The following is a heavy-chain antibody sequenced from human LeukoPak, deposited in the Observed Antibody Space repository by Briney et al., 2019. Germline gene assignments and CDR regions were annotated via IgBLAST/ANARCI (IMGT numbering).Heavy chain of an antibody. CDR2: IYPDYSET. CDR3: ARHTDGNDSDAFGI. CDR1: GYSFTKYW. D-gene: IGHD2-8*02. J-gene: IGHJ3*02. V-gene: IGHV5-51*01. Sequence: GESLKISCKGFGYSFTKYWIGWVRQMPGKGLEWMGIIYPDYSETTYSPSFQGQVTMSVDKSINTAYLQWNSLRASDTAMYCCARHTDGNDSDAFGIWGQGTMVAVSS.